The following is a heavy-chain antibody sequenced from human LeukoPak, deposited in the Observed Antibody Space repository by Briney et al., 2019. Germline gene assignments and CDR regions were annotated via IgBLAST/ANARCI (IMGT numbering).Heavy chain of an antibody. D-gene: IGHD2-15*01. CDR1: GYTFTSYG. V-gene: IGHV1-18*01. Sequence: GGSVKVSCKASGYTFTSYGISWARQAPGQGLEWMGWISAYNGNTNYAQKLQGRVTMTTDTSTSTAYMELRNLRSDDTAVYYCARVLGGGTAKPLGPWGQGTLVTVSS. CDR2: ISAYNGNT. J-gene: IGHJ5*02. CDR3: ARVLGGGTAKPLGP.